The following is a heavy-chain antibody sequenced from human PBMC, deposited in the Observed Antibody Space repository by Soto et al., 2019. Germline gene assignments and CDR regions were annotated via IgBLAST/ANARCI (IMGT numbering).Heavy chain of an antibody. CDR3: AKGRRYGSGISVYYFDF. CDR1: GFTFSTYG. D-gene: IGHD3-10*01. J-gene: IGHJ4*02. CDR2: ISYDGSHT. V-gene: IGHV3-30*18. Sequence: QVHLVESGGGVVQPGKSLRLSCVASGFTFSTYGMHWVRQAPGKGLEWVTVISYDGSHTHYADSVRGRFTISRDNSGNTLSLQTDSLRAEDRAVYYCAKGRRYGSGISVYYFDFWGQGTLVTVSS.